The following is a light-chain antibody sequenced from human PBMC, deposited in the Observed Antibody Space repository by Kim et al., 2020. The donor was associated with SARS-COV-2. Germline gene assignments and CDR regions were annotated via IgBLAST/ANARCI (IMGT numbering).Light chain of an antibody. CDR2: DAS. CDR1: QRVRKF. CDR3: QQRTNWPPFT. J-gene: IGKJ2*01. V-gene: IGKV3-11*01. Sequence: LSQGETATLSCRASQRVRKFLAWYQQKPRQAPRLLIYDASNRAPGIPARFSASGSGTDFTLTISSLEPEDFAVYYCQQRTNWPPFTFGQGTKLEI.